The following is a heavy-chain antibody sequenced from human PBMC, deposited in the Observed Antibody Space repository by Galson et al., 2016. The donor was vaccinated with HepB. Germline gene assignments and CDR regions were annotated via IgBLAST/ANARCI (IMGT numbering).Heavy chain of an antibody. D-gene: IGHD2-2*01. CDR1: GGSVSNSGYK. J-gene: IGHJ4*02. V-gene: IGHV4-61*08. CDR2: ITDSGST. CDR3: PGGPVAAAN. Sequence: EPLSLTCSISGGSVSNSGYKWSWIRQPPGKGLEWIGFITDSGSTNYNPSLKSRVTISVDTSKNQFSLKLTSVTAADTALYYCPGGPVAAANWGQGTLVTVSS.